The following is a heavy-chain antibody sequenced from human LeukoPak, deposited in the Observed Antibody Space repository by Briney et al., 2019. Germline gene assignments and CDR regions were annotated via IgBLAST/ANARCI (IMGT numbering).Heavy chain of an antibody. D-gene: IGHD3-16*02. Sequence: ASVKVSCKVSGYTLTELSMHWVRQAPGKGLEWMGGFDPEDGETIYAQKFQGRVTMTEDTSTDTAYMEMNSLRSEDTAVYYCATMGRYGELSADYWGQGTLVTVSS. J-gene: IGHJ4*02. CDR3: ATMGRYGELSADY. CDR1: GYTLTELS. CDR2: FDPEDGET. V-gene: IGHV1-24*01.